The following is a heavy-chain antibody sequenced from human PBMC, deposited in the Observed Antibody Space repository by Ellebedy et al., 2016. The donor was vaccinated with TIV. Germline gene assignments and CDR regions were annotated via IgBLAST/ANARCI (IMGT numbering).Heavy chain of an antibody. CDR2: IYYSGST. CDR3: ARDVGYCSGGSCSYYYYYGMDV. Sequence: MPSETLSLTCTVSGGSISSYYWSWIRQPPGKGLEWIGYIYYSGSTNYNPSLKSRVTISVDTSKNQFSLKLSSVTAADMAVYYCARDVGYCSGGSCSYYYYYGMDVWGQGTTVTVSS. D-gene: IGHD2-15*01. V-gene: IGHV4-59*01. J-gene: IGHJ6*02. CDR1: GGSISSYY.